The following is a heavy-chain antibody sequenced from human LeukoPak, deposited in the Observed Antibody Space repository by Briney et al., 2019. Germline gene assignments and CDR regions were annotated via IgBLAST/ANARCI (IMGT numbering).Heavy chain of an antibody. CDR2: ISGSGGST. Sequence: GSLRLSCAASGFTFSSYAMSWVRQAPGKGLEWVSAISGSGGSTYYADSVKGRFTISRDDSKNTLYLQMNNLRAEDTAIYYCARAPYSGSDWGFDPWGQGTLVTVSS. CDR1: GFTFSSYA. CDR3: ARAPYSGSDWGFDP. D-gene: IGHD5-12*01. J-gene: IGHJ5*02. V-gene: IGHV3-23*01.